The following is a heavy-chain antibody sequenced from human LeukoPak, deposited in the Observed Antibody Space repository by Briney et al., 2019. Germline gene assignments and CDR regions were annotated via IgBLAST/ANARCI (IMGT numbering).Heavy chain of an antibody. Sequence: GGSLRLSCAASGFTVSSNYMSWVRQAPGKGLEWASVIYSGGSTYYADSVKGRFTISRDNSKNTLYLQMNSLRAEDTAVYFCARDRAANQDWVEFDPWGQGTPVIVSS. J-gene: IGHJ5*02. CDR2: IYSGGST. D-gene: IGHD3/OR15-3a*01. CDR3: ARDRAANQDWVEFDP. CDR1: GFTVSSNY. V-gene: IGHV3-66*01.